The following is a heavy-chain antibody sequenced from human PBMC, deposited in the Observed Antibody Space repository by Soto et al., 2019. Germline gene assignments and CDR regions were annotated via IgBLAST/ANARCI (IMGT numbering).Heavy chain of an antibody. Sequence: QVQLLESGGGLVKPGGSLRLSCAAWGFIFRDFYVRWIRQVPGEGLERLSKISSSSSSTDYADSVKGRYTISRDNAKNSLYLQMSSLRAEDTAVYYCARDRGGGSIFGGHYGMDVWGQGTTVTVSS. V-gene: IGHV3-11*06. CDR2: ISSSSSST. J-gene: IGHJ6*02. CDR3: ARDRGGGSIFGGHYGMDV. CDR1: GFIFRDFY. D-gene: IGHD3-3*01.